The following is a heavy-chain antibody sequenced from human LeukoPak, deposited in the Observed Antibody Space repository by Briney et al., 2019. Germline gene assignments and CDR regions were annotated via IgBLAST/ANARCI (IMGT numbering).Heavy chain of an antibody. CDR3: ARVLRAASWRSYDY. Sequence: SETLSLTCTVSGGSFSNSLYYWSWIRQPPGKGLEWIGYIYYNGDTNYNPSLKSRVIISIDTSSNQFSLRLNSMTAADTAVYYCARVLRAASWRSYDYWGQGSLVTVSS. CDR1: GGSFSNSLYY. CDR2: IYYNGDT. J-gene: IGHJ4*02. V-gene: IGHV4-61*01. D-gene: IGHD5-18*01.